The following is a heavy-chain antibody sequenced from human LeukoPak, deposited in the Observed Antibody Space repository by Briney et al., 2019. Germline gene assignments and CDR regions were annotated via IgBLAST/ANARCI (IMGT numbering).Heavy chain of an antibody. CDR2: IRSDGSNK. CDR1: GFSFSSYG. V-gene: IGHV3-30*02. J-gene: IGHJ4*02. Sequence: GGSLRLSCAGSGFSFSSYGMHWVRQAPGKGLEGMAFIRSDGSNKYYADSVKGRFTISRDNSKNTLYLQMNSLRAEDTAVYYCAKDRMIVGPLDYWGQGTLVTVSS. D-gene: IGHD3-22*01. CDR3: AKDRMIVGPLDY.